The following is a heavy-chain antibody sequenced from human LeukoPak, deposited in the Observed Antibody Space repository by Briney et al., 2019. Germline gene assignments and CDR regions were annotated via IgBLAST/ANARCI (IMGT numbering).Heavy chain of an antibody. D-gene: IGHD6-19*01. CDR2: IYYSGST. Sequence: PSETLSLTCTVSGGSISSYYWSWIRQPPGKGLEWIGYIYYSGSTNYNPSLKSRVTISVDTSKNQFSLKLSSVTAADTAVYYCARQEYSSGWPRSGYYYGMDVWGQGTTVTVSS. CDR3: ARQEYSSGWPRSGYYYGMDV. CDR1: GGSISSYY. J-gene: IGHJ6*02. V-gene: IGHV4-59*08.